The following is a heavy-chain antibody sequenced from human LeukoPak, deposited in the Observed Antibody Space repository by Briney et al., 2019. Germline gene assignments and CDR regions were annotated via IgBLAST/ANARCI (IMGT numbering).Heavy chain of an antibody. V-gene: IGHV3-23*01. J-gene: IGHJ6*03. CDR3: ARGMSVGAPRVVYYYYYYMDV. CDR2: ISGSGGST. CDR1: GFTFSSYA. Sequence: PGGSLRLSCAASGFTFSSYAMSWVRQAPGRGLEWVSAISGSGGSTYYADSVKGRFTISRDNSKNTLYLQMNSLRAEDTAVYYCARGMSVGAPRVVYYYYYYMDVWGKGTTVTVSS. D-gene: IGHD1-26*01.